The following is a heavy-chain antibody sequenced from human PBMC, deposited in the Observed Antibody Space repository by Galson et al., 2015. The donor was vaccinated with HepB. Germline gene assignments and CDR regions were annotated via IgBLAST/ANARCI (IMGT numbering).Heavy chain of an antibody. CDR1: GFPLRNYA. J-gene: IGHJ2*01. Sequence: SLRLSCAASGFPLRNYAMSWVRQAPGKGLEWVSGISGNGRTTYYADSLRGRFTISRDNSKNTLFLQMDTLRAEDTAVYYCAKGPHDSGIWFYDLWGGGTLVTVSS. D-gene: IGHD3-22*01. V-gene: IGHV3-23*01. CDR2: ISGNGRTT. CDR3: AKGPHDSGIWFYDL.